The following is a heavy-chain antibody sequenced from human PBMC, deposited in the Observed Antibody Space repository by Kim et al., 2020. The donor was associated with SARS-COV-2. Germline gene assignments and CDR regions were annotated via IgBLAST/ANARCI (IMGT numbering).Heavy chain of an antibody. V-gene: IGHV3-13*04. CDR1: GFTFRSYD. D-gene: IGHD4-17*01. J-gene: IGHJ6*02. Sequence: GGSLRLSCAAAGFTFRSYDMHWVRQATGKGLEWVSAIGTAGDSYYPGAVKGRFTISRENAKNSLYLQMNSLRARDTAVYYCARALRRDYYYGMDVWGQGTTVTVSS. CDR2: IGTAGDS. CDR3: ARALRRDYYYGMDV.